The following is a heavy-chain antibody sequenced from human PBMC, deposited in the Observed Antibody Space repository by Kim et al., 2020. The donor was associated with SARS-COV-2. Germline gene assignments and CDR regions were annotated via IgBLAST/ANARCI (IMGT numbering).Heavy chain of an antibody. CDR3: VRVWRHYDSSGFHSNDWFDP. CDR1: GASISGGDYY. Sequence: SETLSLTCTVSGASISGGDYYWSWVRQPPGRGLEWIGNIHYSGDTYYNPSLKSRITISVDTSKTQFSLKLTSMTVADTAVYYCVRVWRHYDSSGFHSNDWFDPWGQGTLVTVSS. D-gene: IGHD3-22*01. V-gene: IGHV4-30-4*01. J-gene: IGHJ5*02. CDR2: IHYSGDT.